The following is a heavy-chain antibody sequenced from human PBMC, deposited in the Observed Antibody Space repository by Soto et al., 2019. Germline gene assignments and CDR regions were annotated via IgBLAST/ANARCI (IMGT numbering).Heavy chain of an antibody. V-gene: IGHV3-30-3*01. Sequence: GGSLRLSCAASGFTFSSYAMHWVRQAPGKGLEWVAVISYDGSNKYYADSVKGRFTISRDNSKNTLYLQMNSLRAEDTAVYYCARACWNCNFDYWGQGTLVTVSS. D-gene: IGHD1-7*01. CDR1: GFTFSSYA. CDR3: ARACWNCNFDY. J-gene: IGHJ4*02. CDR2: ISYDGSNK.